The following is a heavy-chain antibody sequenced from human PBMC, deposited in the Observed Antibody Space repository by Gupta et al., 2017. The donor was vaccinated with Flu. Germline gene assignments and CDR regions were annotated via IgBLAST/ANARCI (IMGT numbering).Heavy chain of an antibody. V-gene: IGHV4-34*01. CDR1: GGSFSGYY. D-gene: IGHD2-2*01. CDR3: ARSLYCSSTSCSPGTYYFDY. Sequence: QVQLQQWGAGLLKPSETLSLTCAVYGGSFSGYYWSWIRQPPGKGLEWIGEINHSGSTNYNPSLKSRVTISVDTSKNQFSLKLSSVTAADTAVYYCARSLYCSSTSCSPGTYYFDYWGQGTLVTVSS. J-gene: IGHJ4*02. CDR2: INHSGST.